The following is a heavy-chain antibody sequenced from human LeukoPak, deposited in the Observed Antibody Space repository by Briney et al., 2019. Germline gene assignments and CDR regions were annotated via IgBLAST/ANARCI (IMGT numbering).Heavy chain of an antibody. Sequence: GGSLRLSCAASGFTFSSYSMNWVRQAPGKGLEWVSSISSRSSYIDYADSLKGRFTISRDNAKNSLYLQMNSLRAEDTAVYYCARAHDSSGYYDSPLAYWGQGTLVTVSS. CDR1: GFTFSSYS. V-gene: IGHV3-21*01. D-gene: IGHD3-22*01. J-gene: IGHJ4*02. CDR2: ISSRSSYI. CDR3: ARAHDSSGYYDSPLAY.